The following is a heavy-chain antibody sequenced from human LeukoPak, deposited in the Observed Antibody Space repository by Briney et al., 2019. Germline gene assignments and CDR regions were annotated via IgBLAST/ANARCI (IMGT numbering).Heavy chain of an antibody. V-gene: IGHV1-69*05. CDR3: ARDVHGDYGSGWFDP. J-gene: IGHJ5*02. Sequence: ASVKVSCKTSGGTFNNSAISWVRQAPGQGLEWLGGVMPLFGTAGYAQKFQGRVTITKDESTRTVYLELTSLTSDDTAVYYCARDVHGDYGSGWFDPWGQGTLVSVSS. D-gene: IGHD4-17*01. CDR1: GGTFNNSA. CDR2: VMPLFGTA.